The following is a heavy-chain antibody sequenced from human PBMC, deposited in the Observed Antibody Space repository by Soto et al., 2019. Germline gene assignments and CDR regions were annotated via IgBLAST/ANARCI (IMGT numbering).Heavy chain of an antibody. CDR2: ISATGGGT. D-gene: IGHD3-16*01. Sequence: VGSLRLSCAASGFTFSNYAMSWVRQAPGKGLEWVSLISATGGGTYYADSVKGRFTISRDNSHNTLYLQVHSLTAEDTAVYYCAKHRRVGGNCAFYFDFWGQGAQVTVSS. J-gene: IGHJ4*02. CDR1: GFTFSNYA. V-gene: IGHV3-23*01. CDR3: AKHRRVGGNCAFYFDF.